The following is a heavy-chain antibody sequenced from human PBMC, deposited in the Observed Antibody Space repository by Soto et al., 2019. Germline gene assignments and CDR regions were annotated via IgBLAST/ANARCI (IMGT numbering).Heavy chain of an antibody. CDR1: GGPFSGFY. Sequence: QVQLQQWGAGLLKPSETLSLTCAVYGGPFSGFYWSWVRQPPGKGLEWIGDISPSGNTNYSPSLKSRVIPSVETSKNQFSLSLTAVTAADTAVYFCARVVRASTPTSYSLSYHYVDIWGIVTTVTVSS. J-gene: IGHJ6*03. CDR2: ISPSGNT. CDR3: ARVVRASTPTSYSLSYHYVDI. V-gene: IGHV4-34*02. D-gene: IGHD2-21*01.